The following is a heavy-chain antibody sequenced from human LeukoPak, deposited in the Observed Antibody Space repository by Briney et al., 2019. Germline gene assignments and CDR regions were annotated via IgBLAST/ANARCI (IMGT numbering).Heavy chain of an antibody. D-gene: IGHD1-7*01. Sequence: SVKASCKASGGTISSHAISWVRQAPGQGLEWMGGIIPIFGAAKYAQKFQGRVTITTDESTSTAYMELSSLTTEDTAVYYCARGAGTSPIYYWGQGTLVTVSS. CDR1: GGTISSHA. V-gene: IGHV1-69*05. CDR3: ARGAGTSPIYY. J-gene: IGHJ4*02. CDR2: IIPIFGAA.